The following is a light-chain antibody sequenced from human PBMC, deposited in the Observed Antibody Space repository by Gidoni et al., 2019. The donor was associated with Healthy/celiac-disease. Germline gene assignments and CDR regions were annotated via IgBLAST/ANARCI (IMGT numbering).Light chain of an antibody. Sequence: DIQLTQSPSFLSASVGDRVTITCWASQGISSYLAWYQQKPGKAPKLLIYAASTLQSGVPSRFSGSGSGTEFTLTISSLQPEYFATYYCQQLNSYRLTFGGGTKVEIK. J-gene: IGKJ4*01. CDR1: QGISSY. CDR3: QQLNSYRLT. CDR2: AAS. V-gene: IGKV1-9*01.